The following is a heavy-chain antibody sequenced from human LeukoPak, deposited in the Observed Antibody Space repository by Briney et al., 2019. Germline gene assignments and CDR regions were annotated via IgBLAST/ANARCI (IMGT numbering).Heavy chain of an antibody. V-gene: IGHV1-69*06. CDR2: IIPIFGTA. J-gene: IGHJ4*02. Sequence: WASVKVSCKASGGTFSSYAISWVRQAPGQGLEWMGGIIPIFGTANYAQKFQGRVTITADKSTSTAYMELSSLRSEDTAVYYCARRLTVTTSPFDSWGQGTLVTVSS. CDR3: ARRLTVTTSPFDS. CDR1: GGTFSSYA. D-gene: IGHD4-17*01.